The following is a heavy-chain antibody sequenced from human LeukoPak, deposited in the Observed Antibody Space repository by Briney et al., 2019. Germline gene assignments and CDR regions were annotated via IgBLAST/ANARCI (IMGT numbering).Heavy chain of an antibody. CDR3: ARGGYYDSTTPAVSYYYYYGMDV. D-gene: IGHD3-22*01. J-gene: IGHJ6*02. CDR2: INPSGGST. V-gene: IGHV1-46*01. CDR1: GYTFTSYY. Sequence: ASVKVSCTASGYTFTSYYMHWVRQAPGQGLEWMGIINPSGGSTSYAQKFQGRVTMTRDTSTSTVYMELGSLRSEDTAVYYCARGGYYDSTTPAVSYYYYYGMDVWGQGTTVTVSS.